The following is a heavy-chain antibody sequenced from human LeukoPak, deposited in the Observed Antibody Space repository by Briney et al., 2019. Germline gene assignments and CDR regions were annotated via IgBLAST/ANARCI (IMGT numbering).Heavy chain of an antibody. CDR1: GGSVSSDS. Sequence: SETLSLTCTVSGGSVSSDSWSWIRQPAGKGLEWIGHIYTSGSPNYNPSLRSRVTMSVDTSKNQISLKLSSVAAADSAVYYCARGSEQWLTYFDYWGQGTLVTVSS. CDR2: IYTSGSP. CDR3: ARGSEQWLTYFDY. D-gene: IGHD6-19*01. V-gene: IGHV4-4*07. J-gene: IGHJ4*02.